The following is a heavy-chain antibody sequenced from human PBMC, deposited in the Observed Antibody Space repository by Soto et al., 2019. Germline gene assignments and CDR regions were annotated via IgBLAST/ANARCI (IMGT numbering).Heavy chain of an antibody. D-gene: IGHD3-10*01. CDR2: IIHILGIA. J-gene: IGHJ3*02. V-gene: IGHV1-69*02. CDR1: GGTFSTYI. Sequence: QAQLVQSGAEVKKPGSSVKVSCRASGGTFSTYIISWVRQAPGQGLEWMGRIIHILGIANFAQNFQGRVTINANKSTRTVYMELSSVRSDVKAVYYCAGQDYYGSGSYYNNAAFAMLGQWTMVTVSS. CDR3: AGQDYYGSGSYYNNAAFAM.